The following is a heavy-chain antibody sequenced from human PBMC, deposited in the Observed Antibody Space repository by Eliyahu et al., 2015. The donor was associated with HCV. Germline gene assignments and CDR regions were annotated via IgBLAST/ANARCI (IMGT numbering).Heavy chain of an antibody. CDR3: ARDGRGHDFFDY. D-gene: IGHD3-10*01. V-gene: IGHV3-53*01. J-gene: IGHJ4*02. CDR1: GFSVSDND. CDR2: IYRGGSS. Sequence: GGLIQPGGSLRLSCEVSGFSVSDNDMSWVRQVPGKGLEWLAIIYRGGSSYYVDSVKGRFTISRDNAKNTLYFQMNGLRVEDTAVYYCARDGRGHDFFDYWGQGTLVTVSS.